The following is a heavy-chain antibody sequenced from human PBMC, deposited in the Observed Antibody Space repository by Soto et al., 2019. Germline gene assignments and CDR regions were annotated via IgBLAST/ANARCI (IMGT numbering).Heavy chain of an antibody. CDR3: AKFGRPVGLYYYGSGSPNWFDP. CDR1: GFTFSSYV. Sequence: GGSLRLSCAASGFTFSSYVMHWVRQSPGKGLEWVAVISYDGSNKYYADSVKGRFTISRDNSKNTLYLQMNSLRAEDTAVYYCAKFGRPVGLYYYGSGSPNWFDPWGQGTLVTVSS. J-gene: IGHJ5*02. V-gene: IGHV3-30*18. D-gene: IGHD3-10*01. CDR2: ISYDGSNK.